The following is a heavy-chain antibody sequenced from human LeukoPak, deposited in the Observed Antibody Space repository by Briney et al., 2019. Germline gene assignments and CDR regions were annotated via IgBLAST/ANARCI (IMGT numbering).Heavy chain of an antibody. D-gene: IGHD2-15*01. CDR2: IYYSGST. V-gene: IGHV4-61*01. J-gene: IGHJ4*02. CDR3: AREAHCSGGSCYYADY. CDR1: GGSVSSGSYF. Sequence: KPSETLSLSCTVSGGSVSSGSYFWSWIRQPPGKGLEWIGYIYYSGSTNYNPSLKSRVTISKDTSKNQFSLKLSSVTAADTAVYYSAREAHCSGGSCYYADYWGQGNLVTVSS.